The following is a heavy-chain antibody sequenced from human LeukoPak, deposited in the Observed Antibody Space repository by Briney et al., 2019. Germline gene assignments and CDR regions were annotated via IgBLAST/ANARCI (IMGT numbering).Heavy chain of an antibody. V-gene: IGHV1-18*01. CDR2: ISTENRNT. CDR1: GYTFRNNA. D-gene: IGHD6-19*01. Sequence: ASVKVSCKTSGYTFRNNAITWVRQAPGQGLEWMGWISTENRNTNYAQKLQGRITMTTDTSTSTVYMELRTLRSDDTAVYYCAVAVAGTVRSFVYWGQGTLVTVSS. CDR3: AVAVAGTVRSFVY. J-gene: IGHJ4*02.